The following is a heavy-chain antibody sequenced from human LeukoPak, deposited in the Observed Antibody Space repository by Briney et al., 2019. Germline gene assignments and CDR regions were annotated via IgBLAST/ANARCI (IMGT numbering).Heavy chain of an antibody. J-gene: IGHJ5*02. CDR2: INHSGST. CDR3: ARGDYDILTGYYP. V-gene: IGHV4-34*01. D-gene: IGHD3-9*01. CDR1: GGSFSGYY. Sequence: SETLSLTCAVYGGSFSGYYWSWIRQPPGEGLEWIGEINHSGSTNYNPSLKSRVTISVDTSKNQFSLKLSSVTAADTAVYYCARGDYDILTGYYPWGQGTLVTVSS.